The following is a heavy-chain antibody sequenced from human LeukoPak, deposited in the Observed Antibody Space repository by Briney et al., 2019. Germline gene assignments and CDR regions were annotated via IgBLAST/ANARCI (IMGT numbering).Heavy chain of an antibody. CDR2: IYYSGSA. J-gene: IGHJ4*02. CDR3: ARRIGSGYYTFDC. Sequence: SVSLSLTCTVSGGSISSSSYYWGWIRQPPGKGLEWIGCIYYSGSAYYSPSLKSRVTISVDTSKNQFSLKLSSVTAADTAVYYCARRIGSGYYTFDCWGQGTLVTVSS. D-gene: IGHD3-3*01. CDR1: GGSISSSSYY. V-gene: IGHV4-39*01.